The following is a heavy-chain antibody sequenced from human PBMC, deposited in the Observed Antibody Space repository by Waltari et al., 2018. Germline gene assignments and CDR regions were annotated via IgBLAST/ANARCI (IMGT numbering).Heavy chain of an antibody. CDR1: GGTFSSYA. Sequence: QVQLVQSGAEVKKPGSSVKVSCKASGGTFSSYAISWVRQAPGQGLEWMGGIIPIFGTANYAQKVQGRVTITADESTSTAYMELSSLRSEDTAVYYCARRAYCGGDCAEDYFDYWGQGTLVTVSS. CDR2: IIPIFGTA. J-gene: IGHJ4*02. V-gene: IGHV1-69*01. CDR3: ARRAYCGGDCAEDYFDY. D-gene: IGHD2-21*02.